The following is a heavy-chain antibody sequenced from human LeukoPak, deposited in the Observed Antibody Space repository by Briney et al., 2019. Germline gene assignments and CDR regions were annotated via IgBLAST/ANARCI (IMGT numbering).Heavy chain of an antibody. V-gene: IGHV1-24*01. D-gene: IGHD3-9*01. Sequence: ASVKVSCKVSGYILTELSMHWVRQAPGKGLEWMGGFDPEDGETIYAQKFQGRVTMTEDTSTDTAYMELSSLRSEDTAVYYCAKAVDYDILTGPCLDYWGQGTLVTVSS. J-gene: IGHJ4*02. CDR2: FDPEDGET. CDR1: GYILTELS. CDR3: AKAVDYDILTGPCLDY.